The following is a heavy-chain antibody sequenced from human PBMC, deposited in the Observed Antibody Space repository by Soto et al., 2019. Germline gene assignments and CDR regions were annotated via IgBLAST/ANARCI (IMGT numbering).Heavy chain of an antibody. CDR3: AKATTNGGWFNPFDS. CDR2: LSGSGTST. Sequence: EVQLLESGGGLVQPGGSLRLSCAASGFTFINYAMNWVRQAPGKGLAWVAGLSGSGTSTYYADSVKGRFTISRDKSRDTLFLQMNSLTAEDTSVYYCAKATTNGGWFNPFDSWGQGALVTVSS. V-gene: IGHV3-23*01. D-gene: IGHD6-19*01. J-gene: IGHJ4*02. CDR1: GFTFINYA.